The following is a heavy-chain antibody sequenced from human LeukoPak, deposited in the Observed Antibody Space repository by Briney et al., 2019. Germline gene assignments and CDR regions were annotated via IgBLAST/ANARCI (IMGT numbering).Heavy chain of an antibody. D-gene: IGHD4-17*01. J-gene: IGHJ4*02. CDR1: GFTFDDYA. CDR3: AKASNPKTTVTTRGVFDY. V-gene: IGHV3-9*01. CDR2: NSWNSGSI. Sequence: GGSLRLSCAASGFTFDDYAMHLVRRAPGKGLEWVSGNSWNSGSIGYGDSVKGRFTISRDNAKNSLYLQMNSLRAEDTALYYCAKASNPKTTVTTRGVFDYWGQGTLVTVSS.